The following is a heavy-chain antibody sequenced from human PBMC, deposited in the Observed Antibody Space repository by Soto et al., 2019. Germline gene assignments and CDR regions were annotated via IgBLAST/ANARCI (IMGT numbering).Heavy chain of an antibody. CDR2: ISGSGGST. D-gene: IGHD3-22*01. Sequence: GGSLRLSCAASGFTFSSYAMSWVRQAPGKGLEWVSAISGSGGSTYYADSVKGRFTISRDNSKNTLYLQMNSLRAEDTAVYYCASNYYDSSGYLDYWGQGTLVTVSS. CDR1: GFTFSSYA. V-gene: IGHV3-23*01. CDR3: ASNYYDSSGYLDY. J-gene: IGHJ4*02.